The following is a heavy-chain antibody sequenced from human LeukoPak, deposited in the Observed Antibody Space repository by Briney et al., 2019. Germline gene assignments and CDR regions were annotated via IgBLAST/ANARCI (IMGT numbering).Heavy chain of an antibody. Sequence: ASVKVSCKVSGCTLTELSMHWVRQAPGKGLEWMGGFDPEDGETIYAQKFQGRVTMTEDTSTDTAYMELSSLRSEDTAVYYCASLITTYYDFWSGYYRFGIDYWGQGTLVTVSS. CDR2: FDPEDGET. J-gene: IGHJ4*02. CDR3: ASLITTYYDFWSGYYRFGIDY. CDR1: GCTLTELS. V-gene: IGHV1-24*01. D-gene: IGHD3-3*01.